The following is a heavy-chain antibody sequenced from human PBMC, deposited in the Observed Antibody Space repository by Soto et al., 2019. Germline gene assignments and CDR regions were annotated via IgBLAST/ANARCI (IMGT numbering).Heavy chain of an antibody. J-gene: IGHJ6*02. CDR1: GFTFSSYA. CDR2: ISSNGGST. D-gene: IGHD6-13*01. Sequence: GGSLRLSCSASGFTFSSYAMHWVRQAPGKGLEYVSAISSNGGSTYYADSAKGRFTISRDNSKNTLYLQMSSLRAEDTAVYYCVKDQGSSSWLNYGMDVWGQGTTVTVSS. V-gene: IGHV3-64D*06. CDR3: VKDQGSSSWLNYGMDV.